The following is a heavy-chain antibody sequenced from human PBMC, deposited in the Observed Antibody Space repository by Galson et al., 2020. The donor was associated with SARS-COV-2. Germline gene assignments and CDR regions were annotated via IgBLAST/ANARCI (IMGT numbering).Heavy chain of an antibody. Sequence: SAKVPCKASRYSFTRHSISWVRQAPGQGREWMGWISADNGNTKHAQHLQCRVTMISDTSTSKAYMELRSLRSDDTAVYYCAKDPNIVVLPAAMFCDFDDWGQGTPVTVSS. CDR1: RYSFTRHS. V-gene: IGHV1-18*04. J-gene: IGHJ4*01. CDR3: AKDPNIVVLPAAMFCDFDD. D-gene: IGHD2-2*01. CDR2: ISADNGNT.